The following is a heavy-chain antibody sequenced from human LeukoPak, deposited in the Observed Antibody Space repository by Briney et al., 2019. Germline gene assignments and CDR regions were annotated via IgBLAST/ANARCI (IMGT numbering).Heavy chain of an antibody. D-gene: IGHD4-17*01. CDR3: AREHLRSGRRGMDV. Sequence: PGGSLRLSCAAAGFTFSDYYMSWIRQAPGKGLEWVSYISSSGSTIYYADSVKGRFTISRDNAKNSLYLQMNSLRAEDTAVYYCAREHLRSGRRGMDVWGQGTTVTVSS. J-gene: IGHJ6*02. CDR1: GFTFSDYY. V-gene: IGHV3-11*01. CDR2: ISSSGSTI.